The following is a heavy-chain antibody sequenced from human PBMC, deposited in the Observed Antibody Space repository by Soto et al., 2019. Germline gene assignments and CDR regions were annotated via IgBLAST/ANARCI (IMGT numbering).Heavy chain of an antibody. J-gene: IGHJ5*02. Sequence: SETLSLTCAVSGGSISSGGYSWSWLRQPPGKGLKRIGYIYNSGSTYYNQSLKNRVTISVDTSKNQFSQKLSSVTAADTAVYYCARPYDYSSNWFDPWGQGTLVTVSS. CDR1: GGSISSGGYS. CDR2: IYNSGST. V-gene: IGHV4-30-2*01. D-gene: IGHD4-4*01. CDR3: ARPYDYSSNWFDP.